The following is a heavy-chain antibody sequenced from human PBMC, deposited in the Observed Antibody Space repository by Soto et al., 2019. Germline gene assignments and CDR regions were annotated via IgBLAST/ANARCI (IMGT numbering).Heavy chain of an antibody. CDR1: GYTFTNYG. D-gene: IGHD2-15*01. J-gene: IGHJ4*02. CDR2: INTSNDNK. Sequence: ASVKVSCKASGYTFTNYGISWVRQAPGEGLEWVGWINTSNDNKLYAQKLQGRLTLTTDTSTSTAYMDLTTLSSDDTAVYFCARDPGAASFDFWAQGTLVNVSS. V-gene: IGHV1-18*01. CDR3: ARDPGAASFDF.